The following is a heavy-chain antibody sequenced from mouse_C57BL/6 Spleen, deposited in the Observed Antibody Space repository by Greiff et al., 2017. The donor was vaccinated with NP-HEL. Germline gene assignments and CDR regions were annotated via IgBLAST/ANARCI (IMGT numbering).Heavy chain of an antibody. CDR2: IYPGNSDT. J-gene: IGHJ4*01. CDR3: TRSEGNYDAMDY. Sequence: VQLQQSGTVLARPGASVKMSCKTSGYTFTSYWMHWVKQRPGQGLEWIGAIYPGNSDTSYNQKFKGKAKLTAVTSASTAYMELSSLTTEDSAVYYGTRSEGNYDAMDYWGQGTSVTVSS. V-gene: IGHV1-5*01. D-gene: IGHD2-1*01. CDR1: GYTFTSYW.